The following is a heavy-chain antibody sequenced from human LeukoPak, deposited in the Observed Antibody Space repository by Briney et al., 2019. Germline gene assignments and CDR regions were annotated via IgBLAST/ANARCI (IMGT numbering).Heavy chain of an antibody. J-gene: IGHJ4*02. D-gene: IGHD6-13*01. V-gene: IGHV4-59*01. CDR2: ISNTGGT. Sequence: KPSETLSLTCTVSGDSISSYYWNWIRQPPGKGLEWIAFISNTGGTNYNPSLKSRATISADTSKNQLSLKLNSVTAADTAVYYCARDGYDYLDYWGQGTLVTVSP. CDR1: GDSISSYY. CDR3: ARDGYDYLDY.